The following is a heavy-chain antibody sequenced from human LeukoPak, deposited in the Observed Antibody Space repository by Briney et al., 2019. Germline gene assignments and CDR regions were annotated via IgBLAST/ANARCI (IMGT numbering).Heavy chain of an antibody. V-gene: IGHV3-48*04. J-gene: IGHJ6*03. CDR3: ARVPRSYYYYYYMDV. Sequence: GGSLRLSCTASGFTFSSYSMNWVRQAPGKGLEWVSYISSSGSTIYYADSVKGRFTISRDNAKNSLYLQMNSLRAEDTAVYYCARVPRSYYYYYYMDVWGKGTTVTVSS. CDR1: GFTFSSYS. CDR2: ISSSGSTI.